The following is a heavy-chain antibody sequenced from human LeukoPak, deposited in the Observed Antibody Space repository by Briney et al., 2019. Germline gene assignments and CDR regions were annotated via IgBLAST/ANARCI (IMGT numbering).Heavy chain of an antibody. J-gene: IGHJ4*02. CDR2: INSDGSSI. Sequence: GGSLRLSCAASGLTFSSHWMHWVRQAPGKGLVWVSRINSDGSSISYADSVKGRFTISRDNAKNTLYLQMNSLSAEDTAVYYCARDFAGDRDYWGQGTLVTVSS. CDR1: GLTFSSHW. V-gene: IGHV3-74*01. D-gene: IGHD4-17*01. CDR3: ARDFAGDRDY.